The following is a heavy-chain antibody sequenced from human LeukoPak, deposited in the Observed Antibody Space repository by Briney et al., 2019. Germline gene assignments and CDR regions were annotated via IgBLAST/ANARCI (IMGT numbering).Heavy chain of an antibody. Sequence: GGSLRLSCAASGFTFDDYAMHWVRQAPGKGLEWVSGISWDSGSIGDADSMKGRFTISRDNAKNSLYLQINRLRDEDTALYYCAKDIGYSYATGCAYWGQGTLVTVYS. D-gene: IGHD5-18*01. V-gene: IGHV3-9*01. J-gene: IGHJ4*02. CDR1: GFTFDDYA. CDR3: AKDIGYSYATGCAY. CDR2: ISWDSGSI.